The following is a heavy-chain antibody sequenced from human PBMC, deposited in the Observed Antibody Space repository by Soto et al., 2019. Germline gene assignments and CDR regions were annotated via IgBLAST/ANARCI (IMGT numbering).Heavy chain of an antibody. D-gene: IGHD3-9*01. J-gene: IGHJ4*02. CDR3: ARDERTYYDILTGPYYFDY. CDR2: ISAYNGNT. V-gene: IGHV1-18*01. CDR1: GYTFTSYG. Sequence: GASVKVSCKASGYTFTSYGISWVRQAPGQGLEWMGWISAYNGNTNYAQKLQGRVTMTTDTSTSTAYMELRSLRSDDTAVYYCARDERTYYDILTGPYYFDYWGQGTLVTVSS.